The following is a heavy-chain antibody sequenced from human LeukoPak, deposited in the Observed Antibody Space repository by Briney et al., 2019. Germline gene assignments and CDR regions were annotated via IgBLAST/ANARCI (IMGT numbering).Heavy chain of an antibody. D-gene: IGHD1-26*01. CDR2: IYSGGST. CDR3: ARAPARYGSYYADY. CDR1: GFTVSSNY. J-gene: IGHJ4*02. V-gene: IGHV3-66*01. Sequence: GGSLRLSCAASGFTVSSNYMSWVRQAPGKGLEWVSVIYSGGSTYYADSVKGRFTISRDNSKNTLYLQMNSLRAEDTAVYYCARAPARYGSYYADYWGQGTLVTVSS.